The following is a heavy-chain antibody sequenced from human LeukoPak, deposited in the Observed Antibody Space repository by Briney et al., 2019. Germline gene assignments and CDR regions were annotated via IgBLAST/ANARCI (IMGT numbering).Heavy chain of an antibody. J-gene: IGHJ4*02. D-gene: IGHD3-10*01. Sequence: AGGSLRLPCAASGFTFSSYSMNWVRQAPGKGLEWVSYISSSSSTIYYADSVKGRFTISRDNAKNSLYLQMNSLRAEDTAVYYCARSRITMVRGVITHLDYWGQGTLVTVSS. CDR2: ISSSSSTI. V-gene: IGHV3-48*01. CDR3: ARSRITMVRGVITHLDY. CDR1: GFTFSSYS.